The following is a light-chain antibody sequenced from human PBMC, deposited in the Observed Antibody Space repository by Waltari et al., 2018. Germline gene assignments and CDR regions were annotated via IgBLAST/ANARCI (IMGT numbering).Light chain of an antibody. J-gene: IGLJ1*01. CDR3: AAGDDSLNGFCYV. CDR2: SNN. Sequence: QSVLTQPPSASGTPGQRVTISCSGSSSNTGSNTVNWYQQHPGTAPKHLLYSNNQRHPGARDPFSGSKSGTSASLAISGRQSEDEADYYCAAGDDSLNGFCYVFGTGTKVTVL. CDR1: SSNTGSNT. V-gene: IGLV1-44*01.